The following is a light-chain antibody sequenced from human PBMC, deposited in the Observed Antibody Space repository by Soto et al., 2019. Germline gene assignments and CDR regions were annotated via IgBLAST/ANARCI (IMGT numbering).Light chain of an antibody. CDR1: RSDVGSYNF. V-gene: IGLV2-23*01. J-gene: IGLJ1*01. CDR2: EAS. Sequence: QSVLTQPASVSASPGQSITISCTETRSDVGSYNFVSWYRQYPGKAPKVMIYEASKRPSGVSNRFPASKSGNTASLTISGLQADDEADYYCCSYAGSYTYVFGTGTKVTVL. CDR3: CSYAGSYTYV.